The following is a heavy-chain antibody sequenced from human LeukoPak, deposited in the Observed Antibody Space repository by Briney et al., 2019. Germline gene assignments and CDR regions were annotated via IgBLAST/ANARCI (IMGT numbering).Heavy chain of an antibody. CDR2: ISYDGSNK. D-gene: IGHD3-22*01. CDR3: AKAIVYYYDSSGLDY. Sequence: PGRSLRLSCAASGFTFSSYGMHWVRQAPGKGLEWVAVISYDGSNKYYADSVKGRFTISRDNSKNTLYLQMNSLRAKDTAVYYCAKAIVYYYDSSGLDYWGQGTLVTVSS. CDR1: GFTFSSYG. V-gene: IGHV3-30*18. J-gene: IGHJ4*02.